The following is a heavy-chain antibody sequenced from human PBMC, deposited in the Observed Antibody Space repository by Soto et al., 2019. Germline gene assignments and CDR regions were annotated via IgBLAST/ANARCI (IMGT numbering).Heavy chain of an antibody. CDR3: AKDPNGDYVGAFVS. Sequence: EVQLLESGGGLVQPGGSLRLSCTASGFSFSNYAVTWVRQAPGKGLEWVSSIGGDTSYTYYADSVKGRFTISRDKSKNTVSLQMNSLRADDTAVYHCAKDPNGDYVGAFVSWGQGTLVTVSS. CDR1: GFSFSNYA. J-gene: IGHJ4*02. CDR2: IGGDTSYT. D-gene: IGHD4-17*01. V-gene: IGHV3-23*01.